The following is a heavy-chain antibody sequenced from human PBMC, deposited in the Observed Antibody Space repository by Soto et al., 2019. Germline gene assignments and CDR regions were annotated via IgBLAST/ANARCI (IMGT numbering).Heavy chain of an antibody. J-gene: IGHJ4*02. CDR2: VSAYNGKT. Sequence: QVQLVQSGAELKKPGASVKVSCKASGYTFTSYDLTWLRQAPGQGPEWMGWVSAYNGKTNYAQKFQGRVTMTTDTSSSTAYMELRSLRSDDTAVYYCARVPAYCGGDCYSDWGQGTLVTVTS. CDR3: ARVPAYCGGDCYSD. CDR1: GYTFTSYD. V-gene: IGHV1-18*01. D-gene: IGHD2-21*02.